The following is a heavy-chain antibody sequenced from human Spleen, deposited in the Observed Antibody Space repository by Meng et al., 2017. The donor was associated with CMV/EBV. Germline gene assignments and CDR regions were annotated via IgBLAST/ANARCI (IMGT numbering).Heavy chain of an antibody. J-gene: IGHJ4*02. CDR3: AKGLDGYVWGTYRLFDH. D-gene: IGHD3-16*02. CDR1: GFTFSSYA. V-gene: IGHV3-23*01. Sequence: GGSLKISCAASGFTFSSYAMSWVRQVPGKGPEWVSAISDSGATTYYADSVKGRFTISRDNSKNTLYLQMNSLRVEDTALYYCAKGLDGYVWGTYRLFDHWGQGTLVTVSS. CDR2: ISDSGATT.